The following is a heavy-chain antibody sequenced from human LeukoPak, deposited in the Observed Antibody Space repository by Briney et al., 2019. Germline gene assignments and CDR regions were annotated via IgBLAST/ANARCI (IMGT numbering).Heavy chain of an antibody. V-gene: IGHV4-59*08. CDR1: GGSISSYY. CDR3: ARLNCGGDCYHYYGMDV. J-gene: IGHJ6*02. CDR2: IYYSGST. D-gene: IGHD2-21*02. Sequence: SETLSLTCTVSGGSISSYYWSWIRQPPGKGLEWIGYIYYSGSTNYNPSLKSRVTISVDTSKNQFSPKLSSVTAADTAVYYCARLNCGGDCYHYYGMDVWGQGTTVTVSS.